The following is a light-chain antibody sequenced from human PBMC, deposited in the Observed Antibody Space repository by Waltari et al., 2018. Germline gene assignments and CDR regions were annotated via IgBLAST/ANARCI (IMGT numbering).Light chain of an antibody. Sequence: EIVLTQSPGTLSLSPGERATLSCRASQAVSRFLAWYQQKPGQAPRLLIYDTSTRATGVPDRFSGSGSETDFSLTISRLEPEDFAVYYCQKYGSLPATFGQGTKVEIK. V-gene: IGKV3-20*01. CDR1: QAVSRF. CDR3: QKYGSLPAT. J-gene: IGKJ1*01. CDR2: DTS.